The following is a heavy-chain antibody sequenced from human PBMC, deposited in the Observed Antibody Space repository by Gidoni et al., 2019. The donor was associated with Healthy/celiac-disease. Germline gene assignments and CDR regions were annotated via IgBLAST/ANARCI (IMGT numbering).Heavy chain of an antibody. CDR2: INPNSGGT. V-gene: IGHV1-2*02. D-gene: IGHD2-21*02. Sequence: QVQLVQSGAEVKKPGASVKVSCKASGYTFTGYYMHWVRQAPGQGLEWMGWINPNSGGTNYAQKFQGRVTMTRDTSISTAYMELSRLRSDDTAVYYCARVYSDCGGDCFVDAFDIWGQGTMVTVSS. CDR3: ARVYSDCGGDCFVDAFDI. J-gene: IGHJ3*02. CDR1: GYTFTGYY.